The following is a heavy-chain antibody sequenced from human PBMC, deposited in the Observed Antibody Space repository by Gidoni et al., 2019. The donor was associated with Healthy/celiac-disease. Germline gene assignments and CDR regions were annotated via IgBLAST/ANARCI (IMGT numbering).Heavy chain of an antibody. CDR1: GFTFSSYG. CDR3: AREWASDAFDI. J-gene: IGHJ3*02. V-gene: IGHV3-33*01. D-gene: IGHD1-26*01. CDR2: IWYDGSNK. Sequence: QVQLVESGGGVVQPGRSLRLSCAASGFTFSSYGIHWVRQAPGKGLEWVAFIWYDGSNKYSADSVKGRFTISRDNSKNTLYLQMNSLRAEDTAVYYCAREWASDAFDIWGQGTMVTVSS.